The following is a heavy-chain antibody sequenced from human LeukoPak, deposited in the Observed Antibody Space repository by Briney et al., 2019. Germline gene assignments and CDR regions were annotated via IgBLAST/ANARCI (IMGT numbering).Heavy chain of an antibody. CDR1: GYTFTGYY. D-gene: IGHD6-13*01. J-gene: IGHJ4*02. Sequence: GASVKVSCKASGYTFTGYYMHWVRQAPGQGLEWMGWINPNSGGTNYAQEFQGRVTMTRDTSISTAYMELSRLRSDDTAVYYCAREGSSWYLAFNYWGQGTLVTVSS. CDR2: INPNSGGT. V-gene: IGHV1-2*02. CDR3: AREGSSWYLAFNY.